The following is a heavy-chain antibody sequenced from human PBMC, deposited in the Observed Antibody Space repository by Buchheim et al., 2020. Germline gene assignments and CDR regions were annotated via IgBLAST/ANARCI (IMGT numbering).Heavy chain of an antibody. CDR2: ISSSGSTI. CDR1: GFTFSSYE. J-gene: IGHJ4*02. D-gene: IGHD5-24*01. V-gene: IGHV3-48*03. Sequence: EVQLVESGGGLVQPGGSLRLFCAASGFTFSSYEMNWARQATGRGVEGVSYISSSGSTIYYADSVKGRFTISRNNAKNLMYSQMNSLRAEDTAVYYCAREMATFDYWGQGTL. CDR3: AREMATFDY.